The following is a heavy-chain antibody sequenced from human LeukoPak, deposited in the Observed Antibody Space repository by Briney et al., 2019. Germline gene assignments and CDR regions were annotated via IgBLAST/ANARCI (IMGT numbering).Heavy chain of an antibody. CDR1: GRSISIYY. CDR3: ARDGFFHWFDP. V-gene: IGHV4-4*07. J-gene: IGHJ5*02. D-gene: IGHD3-3*01. Sequence: SETLSLTCTVSGRSISIYYWSWIRQPAGKGLEWIGRIYTSGSTNYNPSLKSRVTMSVDTSKNQFCLKLSSVTAADTAVYYCARDGFFHWFDPWGQGTLVTVSS. CDR2: IYTSGST.